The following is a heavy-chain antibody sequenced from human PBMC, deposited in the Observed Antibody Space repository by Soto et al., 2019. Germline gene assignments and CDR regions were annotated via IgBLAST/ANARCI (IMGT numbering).Heavy chain of an antibody. Sequence: GGSLRLSCAASGFTFSSYEMNWVRQAPGKGLEWVSYISSSGSTIYYADSVKGRFTISRDNAKNSLYLQMNSLRAEDTAVYYGAGSGRDYYGSGSPYGMDVWGQGTTVTVSS. CDR2: ISSSGSTI. D-gene: IGHD3-10*01. CDR1: GFTFSSYE. V-gene: IGHV3-48*03. CDR3: AGSGRDYYGSGSPYGMDV. J-gene: IGHJ6*02.